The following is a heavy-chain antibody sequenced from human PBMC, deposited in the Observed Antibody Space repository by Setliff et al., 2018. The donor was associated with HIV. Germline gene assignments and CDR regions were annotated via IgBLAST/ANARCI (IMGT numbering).Heavy chain of an antibody. Sequence: PGGSLRLSCAASGFSFNNYSMNWVRQAPGKGLEWVSSISRSSSYIYYADSVKGRFTISRDNAKNALYLQMNSLRAEDTAVYYCASEHCSGGFCLSAEYFQHWGQGTLVTVSS. CDR3: ASEHCSGGFCLSAEYFQH. J-gene: IGHJ1*01. D-gene: IGHD2-15*01. V-gene: IGHV3-21*01. CDR1: GFSFNNYS. CDR2: ISRSSSYI.